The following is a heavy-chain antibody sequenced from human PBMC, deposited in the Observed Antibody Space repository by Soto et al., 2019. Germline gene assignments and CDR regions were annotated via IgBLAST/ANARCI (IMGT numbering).Heavy chain of an antibody. J-gene: IGHJ6*02. CDR1: GFTFSSYA. CDR2: ISYDGSNK. Sequence: GGSLRLSCAASGFTFSSYAMHWVRQAPGKGLEWVAVISYDGSNKYYADSVKGRFTISRDNSKNTPYLQMNSLRAEDTAVYYCARDTLDYYYGMDVWGQGTTVTVSS. V-gene: IGHV3-30-3*01. CDR3: ARDTLDYYYGMDV.